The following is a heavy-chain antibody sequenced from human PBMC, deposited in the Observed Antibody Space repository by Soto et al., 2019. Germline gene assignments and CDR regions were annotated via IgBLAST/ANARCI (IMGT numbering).Heavy chain of an antibody. V-gene: IGHV1-69*19. D-gene: IGHD3-10*01. Sequence: VQLVQSGAEMKKPGSSVKVSCQSSGGTFNTSAMNWVRQAPGQGPEWMGDISPMFGAANYAPKFQGRVTITADESTGTSYMQLSSLTSEDTALYFCAREVQVHTPAFVYWGQGTLVTVSS. J-gene: IGHJ4*02. CDR1: GGTFNTSA. CDR2: ISPMFGAA. CDR3: AREVQVHTPAFVY.